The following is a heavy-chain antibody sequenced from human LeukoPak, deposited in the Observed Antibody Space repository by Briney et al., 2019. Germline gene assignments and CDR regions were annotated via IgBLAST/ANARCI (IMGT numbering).Heavy chain of an antibody. CDR2: IYYSGST. Sequence: SETLSLTCTVSGGSISSGGYYWSWIRQHPGKGLEWIGYIYYSGSTYYNPSLKSRVTISVDTSKNQFSLKLSSVTAADTAVYYCARGGSSTSCWFDPWGQGTLATVSS. V-gene: IGHV4-31*03. D-gene: IGHD2-2*01. J-gene: IGHJ5*02. CDR3: ARGGSSTSCWFDP. CDR1: GGSISSGGYY.